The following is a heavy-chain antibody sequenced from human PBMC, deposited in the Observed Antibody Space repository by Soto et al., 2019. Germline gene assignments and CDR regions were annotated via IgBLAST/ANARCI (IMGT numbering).Heavy chain of an antibody. CDR2: MNPNSGNT. J-gene: IGHJ4*02. CDR1: GYTFTSYD. D-gene: IGHD4-17*01. V-gene: IGHV1-8*01. Sequence: QGQLVQSGAEVEKPGGSVKGSRKASGYTFTSYDINRGRQGTGQGLEWMGWMNPNSGNTGYAQKFQGRVTMTSNTSISTAYMELSSLRSEDTAVYYCARSTNDYGDRHWGQGTLVTVSS. CDR3: ARSTNDYGDRH.